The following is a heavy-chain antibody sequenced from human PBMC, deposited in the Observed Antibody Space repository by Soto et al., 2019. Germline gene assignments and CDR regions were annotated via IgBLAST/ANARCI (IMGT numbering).Heavy chain of an antibody. CDR1: GFTFSSYS. D-gene: IGHD2-2*01. CDR3: ARTADQLLYNWFDP. V-gene: IGHV3-21*01. Sequence: GGSLRLSCAASGFTFSSYSMNWVRQAPGKGLQWVSSISSSSSYIYYADSVKGGFTISRDNAKNSLYLQMDSLRAEDTAVYYCARTADQLLYNWFDPWGQGTLVTVSS. J-gene: IGHJ5*02. CDR2: ISSSSSYI.